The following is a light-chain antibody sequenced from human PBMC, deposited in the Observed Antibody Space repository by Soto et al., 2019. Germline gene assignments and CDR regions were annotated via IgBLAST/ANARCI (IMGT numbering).Light chain of an antibody. CDR1: QDITNY. CDR3: QHYDSLPYT. CDR2: EAS. Sequence: DIQMTQSPSSLSASVGDRVTITCQASQDITNYLNWYQQKPGEAPKLLVHEASNLETVVPSRFSGGGSGTQYTFTCGSRQPEDAATYLCQHYDSLPYTFGQGTKLEIK. V-gene: IGKV1-33*01. J-gene: IGKJ2*01.